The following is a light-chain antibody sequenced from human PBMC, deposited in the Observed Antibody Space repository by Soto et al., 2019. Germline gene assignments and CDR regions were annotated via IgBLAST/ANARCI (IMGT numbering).Light chain of an antibody. V-gene: IGKV1-27*01. CDR1: QGISNY. J-gene: IGKJ1*01. CDR3: LKYNSAART. CDR2: AAS. Sequence: DIQMTQSPSSLSASVGDRVTITCRASQGISNYLAWYQQKPGKVPKLLIYAASTLQSGVPSRFSGSGSGTDFTLTISSLQPEDVATYYCLKYNSAARTVGQGTKVEIK.